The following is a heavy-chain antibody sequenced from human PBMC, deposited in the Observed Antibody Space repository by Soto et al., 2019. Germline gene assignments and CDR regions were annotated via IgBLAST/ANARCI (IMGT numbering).Heavy chain of an antibody. Sequence: SETLSLTCTVSGDSISSGSYWGWILQPPGEGPEWIARIYHGGTTFYNPSLKRRISISADTSKNHISLRLTSVTAADTATFYCARVHVMVVAGSTFDYWGRGTRVTVSS. D-gene: IGHD2-15*01. J-gene: IGHJ4*03. CDR2: IYHGGTT. CDR3: ARVHVMVVAGSTFDY. CDR1: GDSISSGSY. V-gene: IGHV4-38-2*02.